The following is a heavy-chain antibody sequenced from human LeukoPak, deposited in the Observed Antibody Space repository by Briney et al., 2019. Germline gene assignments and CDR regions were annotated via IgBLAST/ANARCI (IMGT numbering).Heavy chain of an antibody. V-gene: IGHV4-59*01. CDR2: IYYSGST. Sequence: SETLSLTCTVSGGSISSYYWSWIRQPPGKGLEWIGYIYYSGSTNYNPSLKSRVTISVDTSKNQFSLKLSSVTAADTAVYYCARDSPPQRNWGQGTLVTVS. CDR3: ARDSPPQRN. J-gene: IGHJ4*02. CDR1: GGSISSYY. D-gene: IGHD2/OR15-2a*01.